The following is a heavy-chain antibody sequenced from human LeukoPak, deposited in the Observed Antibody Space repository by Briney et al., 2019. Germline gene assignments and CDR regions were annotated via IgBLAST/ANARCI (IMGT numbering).Heavy chain of an antibody. D-gene: IGHD1-26*01. V-gene: IGHV4-39*01. CDR3: ARLGSYLVGATGHFDY. Sequence: PSETLSLTCTVSGGSISSSSYYWGWIRQPPGKGLEWIGSIYYSGSTYYNPSLKSRVTISVDTSKNQFSLKLSSVTAADTAVYYCARLGSYLVGATGHFDYWGQGTLVTVSS. J-gene: IGHJ4*02. CDR1: GGSISSSSYY. CDR2: IYYSGST.